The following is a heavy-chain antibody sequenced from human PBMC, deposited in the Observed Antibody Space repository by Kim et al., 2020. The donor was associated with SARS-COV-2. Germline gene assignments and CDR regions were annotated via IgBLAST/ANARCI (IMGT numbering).Heavy chain of an antibody. J-gene: IGHJ3*02. V-gene: IGHV3-30*04. CDR1: GFTFSQHA. CDR2: ISYDGSTQ. CDR3: SRGRGLLPLSLFDM. D-gene: IGHD2-15*01. Sequence: GGSLRLSCAASGFTFSQHAMHWVRQAPGKGLEWVAVISYDGSTQHSADSVKGRFTVSRDNSENTLYLQMNSLRGEDTAGYYCSRGRGLLPLSLFDMWGQGTMVTVSS.